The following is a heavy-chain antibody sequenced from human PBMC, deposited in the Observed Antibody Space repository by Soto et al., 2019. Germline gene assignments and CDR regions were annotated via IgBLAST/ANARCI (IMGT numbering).Heavy chain of an antibody. CDR2: VFHTGTT. CDR3: ARSAGWYAVHS. CDR1: GDSVSSPYY. Sequence: QVQLQESGPGLVKPSGTLSLTCAVSGDSVSSPYYWCWVRQPPGKGLEWIGEVFHTGTTSYNPSLRSRATLSSAQSINTFSLDLSSVTAADTAVYYCARSAGWYAVHSWGPGTLVIVSS. J-gene: IGHJ4*02. D-gene: IGHD6-19*01. V-gene: IGHV4-4*02.